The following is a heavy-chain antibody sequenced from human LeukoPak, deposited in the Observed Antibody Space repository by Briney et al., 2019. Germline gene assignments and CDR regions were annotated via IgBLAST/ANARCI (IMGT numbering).Heavy chain of an antibody. J-gene: IGHJ3*02. CDR2: ISHDGNEK. Sequence: GGSLRLSCAASGFIFSHYPLHWVREAPGKGLEWVAVISHDGNEKYYGDSLKGRFTVSRDNSKNTLYLQMNSLRTEDTAVYYCARDRPEDGDNFSDGAFDIWGQGTMVTVSS. V-gene: IGHV3-30-3*01. CDR3: ARDRPEDGDNFSDGAFDI. CDR1: GFIFSHYP. D-gene: IGHD5-24*01.